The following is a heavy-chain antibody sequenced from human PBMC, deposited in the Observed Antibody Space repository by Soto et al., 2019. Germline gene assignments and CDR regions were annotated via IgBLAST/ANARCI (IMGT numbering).Heavy chain of an antibody. CDR2: ISYDGSDK. J-gene: IGHJ1*01. CDR3: ATGVVVATTYFQR. Sequence: QVQLVESGGGVVQPGRSLRLSCAASGFTFSSYGMHWVRQAPGKGLEWVAVISYDGSDKYYADSVQGRFTISRDNSNNMLYLQRGGLRSEDRAVYYCATGVVVATTYFQRWGQGTLVTVSS. V-gene: IGHV3-30*03. CDR1: GFTFSSYG. D-gene: IGHD2-15*01.